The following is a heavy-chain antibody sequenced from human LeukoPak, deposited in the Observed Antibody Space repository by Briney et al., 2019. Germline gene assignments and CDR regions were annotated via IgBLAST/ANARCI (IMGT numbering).Heavy chain of an antibody. Sequence: GGSLRLSCAASGFTFDDYAMHWVRQTPGKGLEWVSGISWNSGSIGYADSVKGRFTMSRDNAKNSLYLLLNSLRAEDTAVYYCAREVVVAATRYMDVWGKGTTVTISS. D-gene: IGHD2-15*01. CDR2: ISWNSGSI. J-gene: IGHJ6*03. CDR3: AREVVVAATRYMDV. CDR1: GFTFDDYA. V-gene: IGHV3-9*01.